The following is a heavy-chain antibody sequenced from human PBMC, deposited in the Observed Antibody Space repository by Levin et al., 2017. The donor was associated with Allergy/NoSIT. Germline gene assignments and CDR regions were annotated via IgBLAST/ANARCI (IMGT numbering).Heavy chain of an antibody. CDR2: ISDDGSSE. CDR1: GFTFSNYA. CDR3: VREIAEEGT. V-gene: IGHV3-30-3*01. D-gene: IGHD1-1*01. J-gene: IGHJ4*02. Sequence: SGGSLRLSCAASGFTFSNYAMHWVCQAPGKGLEWVGVISDDGSSEFYIDSVKGRFTISRDNSKNRLYLQMDSLRAEDTALYYCVREIAEEGTWGQGTLVIVSS.